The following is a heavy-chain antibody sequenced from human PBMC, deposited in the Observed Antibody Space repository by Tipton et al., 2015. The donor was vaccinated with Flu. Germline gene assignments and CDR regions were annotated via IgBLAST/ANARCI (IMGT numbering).Heavy chain of an antibody. J-gene: IGHJ6*02. D-gene: IGHD2-21*02. V-gene: IGHV4-61*02. CDR2: IYTSGST. CDR3: ARSYCGGDCYPRAVGYYYGTDV. Sequence: TLSLTCTVAGGSISSGSYYWSWIRPPAGKGLEWIGRIYTSGSTNYNPSLKSRVTISVDTSKNQFSLKLSSVTAADTAVYYCARSYCGGDCYPRAVGYYYGTDVWGQGTTVTVSS. CDR1: GGSISSGSYY.